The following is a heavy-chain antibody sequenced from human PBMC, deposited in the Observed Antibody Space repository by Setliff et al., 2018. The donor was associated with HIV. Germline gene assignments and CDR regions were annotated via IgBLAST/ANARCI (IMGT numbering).Heavy chain of an antibody. V-gene: IGHV4-31*02. CDR3: ARDGIYCSGCRCGEISDY. D-gene: IGHD2-15*01. J-gene: IGHJ4*02. Sequence: SETLSLTCTVSGGSISSADYYWSWIRQHPGKGLEWMGYISYSGSTYCNPSLRSRLTLSVDTSKNQFSLTLSSVTAADTAVYYCARDGIYCSGCRCGEISDYWGQGTRVTSPQ. CDR1: GGSISSADYY. CDR2: ISYSGST.